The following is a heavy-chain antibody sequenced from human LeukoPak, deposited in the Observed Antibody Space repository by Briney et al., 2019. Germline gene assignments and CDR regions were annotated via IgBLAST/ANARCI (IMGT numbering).Heavy chain of an antibody. V-gene: IGHV1-2*02. CDR1: GYTFTGYY. CDR3: ARVVPAARTTVGY. CDR2: INPNSGGT. J-gene: IGHJ4*02. Sequence: ASVKVSCKASGYTFTGYYMHWVRQAPGQGPEWMGWINPNSGGTNYAQKFQGRVTMTRDTSISTAYMELSRLRSDDTAVYYCARVVPAARTTVGYWGQGTLVTVSS. D-gene: IGHD2-2*01.